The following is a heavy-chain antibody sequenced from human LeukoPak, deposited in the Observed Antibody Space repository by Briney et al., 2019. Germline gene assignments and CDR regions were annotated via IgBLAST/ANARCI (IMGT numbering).Heavy chain of an antibody. CDR1: GGSISSYY. J-gene: IGHJ6*03. V-gene: IGHV4-59*01. Sequence: PSETPSLTCTVSGGSISSYYWSWIRQPPGKGLEWIGYIYYSGSTNYNPSLKSRVTISVDTSRNQFSLKLSSVTAADTAVYYCASVTVTTHYMDVWGKGTTVTVSS. CDR3: ASVTVTTHYMDV. CDR2: IYYSGST. D-gene: IGHD4-17*01.